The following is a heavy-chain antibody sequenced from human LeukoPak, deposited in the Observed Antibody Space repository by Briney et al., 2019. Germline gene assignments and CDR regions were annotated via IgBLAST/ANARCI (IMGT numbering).Heavy chain of an antibody. J-gene: IGHJ6*03. V-gene: IGHV3-53*01. CDR1: GFTFSDYY. Sequence: GGSLRLSCAASGFTFSDYYMSWIRQVPGKGLELVSLIYSGGSTYYADTVKGRFTISRDNSKNTLYLQMNSLRAEDTAVYYCAKGTLGPAAMPGDYYYYYMDVGGKGTTVTISS. CDR2: IYSGGST. CDR3: AKGTLGPAAMPGDYYYYYMDV. D-gene: IGHD2-2*01.